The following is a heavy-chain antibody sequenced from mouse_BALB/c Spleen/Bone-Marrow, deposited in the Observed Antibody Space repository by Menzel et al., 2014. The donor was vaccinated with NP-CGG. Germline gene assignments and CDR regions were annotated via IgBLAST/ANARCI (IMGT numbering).Heavy chain of an antibody. J-gene: IGHJ3*01. CDR1: GYAFSSYW. Sequence: QVQLQQSGAELVRPGSSVKISCKASGYAFSSYWMNWVKQRPGQGLEWIGQIYPGDGDINYNGKFKGKATLTADKSSSTAYMQLSSLTSEDSAVYFCAREGYDYDWFAYWGQGTLVTVSA. D-gene: IGHD2-4*01. CDR3: AREGYDYDWFAY. CDR2: IYPGDGDI. V-gene: IGHV1-80*01.